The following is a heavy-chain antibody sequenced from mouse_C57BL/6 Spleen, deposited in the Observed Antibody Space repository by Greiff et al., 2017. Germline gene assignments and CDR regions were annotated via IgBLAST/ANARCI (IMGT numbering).Heavy chain of an antibody. CDR2: ISDGGSYT. D-gene: IGHD4-1*01. J-gene: IGHJ2*01. V-gene: IGHV5-4*03. Sequence: EVKLMESGGGLVKPGGSLKLSCAASGFTFSSYAMSWVRQTPEKRLEWVATISDGGSYTYYPDNVKGRFTISRDNAKNNLYLQMSHLKSEDTAMYYCARGDWDGGYYFDYWGQGTTLTVSS. CDR1: GFTFSSYA. CDR3: ARGDWDGGYYFDY.